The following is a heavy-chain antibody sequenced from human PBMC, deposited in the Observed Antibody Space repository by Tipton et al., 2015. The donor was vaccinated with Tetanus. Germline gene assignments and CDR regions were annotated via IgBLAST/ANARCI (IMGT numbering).Heavy chain of an antibody. CDR1: GGSISSGDYS. CDR3: ARRSYCSSSRCFDAFDL. V-gene: IGHV4-30-2*02. D-gene: IGHD2-2*01. J-gene: IGHJ3*01. CDR2: IYDSGST. Sequence: LRLSCAVSGGSISSGDYSWSWIRQPPGKGLEWIGYIYDSGSTNYSPSLKSRVAISMDTSKNQISLKLSSVTAADTAVYYCARRSYCSSSRCFDAFDLWGQGTMVTVSS.